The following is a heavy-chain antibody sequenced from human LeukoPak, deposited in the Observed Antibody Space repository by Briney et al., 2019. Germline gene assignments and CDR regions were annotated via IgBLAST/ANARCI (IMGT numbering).Heavy chain of an antibody. CDR1: GFTFSDYY. D-gene: IGHD5-18*01. Sequence: GGSLRLSCAASGFTFSDYYMSWIRQAPGKGLEWVSYISSSGSTIYYADSVKGRFTISRDNAKNSLYLQMNSLRAEDTAVYYCARDQVDTAMVRDPFDYWGQGTLVTVSP. V-gene: IGHV3-11*01. CDR2: ISSSGSTI. J-gene: IGHJ4*02. CDR3: ARDQVDTAMVRDPFDY.